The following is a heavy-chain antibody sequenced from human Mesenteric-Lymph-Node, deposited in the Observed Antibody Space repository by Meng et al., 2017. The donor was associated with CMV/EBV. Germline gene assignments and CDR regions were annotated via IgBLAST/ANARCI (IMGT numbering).Heavy chain of an antibody. V-gene: IGHV1-69*10. CDR2: IIPILGIA. CDR3: ARDSGGHYYYGMDV. CDR1: GGTFSSYA. Sequence: SVKVSCKASGGTFSSYAISWVRQAPGQGLEWMGGIIPILGIANYAQKFQGRVTITADKSTSTAYMELSSLRSEDTAVYYCARDSGGHYYYGMDVWGQGTTVTVSS. J-gene: IGHJ6*02. D-gene: IGHD3-10*01.